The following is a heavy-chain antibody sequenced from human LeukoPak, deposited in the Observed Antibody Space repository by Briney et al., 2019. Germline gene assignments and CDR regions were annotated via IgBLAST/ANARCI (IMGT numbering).Heavy chain of an antibody. CDR3: AGPRTVTIDY. CDR1: GFTFSSYA. J-gene: IGHJ4*02. D-gene: IGHD4-11*01. Sequence: PGGSLRLSCAASGFTFSSYAMSWVRQAPGKGLEWVSAIRSSGDSTYYADSVKGRFTISRDNSKDTLYLQMNSLRAGDTAVYYCAGPRTVTIDYWGQGTLVTVSS. V-gene: IGHV3-23*01. CDR2: IRSSGDST.